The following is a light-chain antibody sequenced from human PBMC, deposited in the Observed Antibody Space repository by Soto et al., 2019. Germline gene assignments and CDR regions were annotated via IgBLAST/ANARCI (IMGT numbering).Light chain of an antibody. CDR1: QSISSW. CDR3: QQYNSYPLT. Sequence: DIQMTQSPSTLSASVGDRVTITCRAGQSISSWLAWYQQKPGKAPNLLIYKASSLESGVPSRFSGSGSGTEFTLSISRLQPDVFATYYCQQYNSYPLTFGVPTKVEIK. V-gene: IGKV1-5*03. CDR2: KAS. J-gene: IGKJ4*01.